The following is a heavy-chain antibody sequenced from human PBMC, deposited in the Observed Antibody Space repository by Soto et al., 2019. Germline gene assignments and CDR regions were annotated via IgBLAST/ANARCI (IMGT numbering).Heavy chain of an antibody. J-gene: IGHJ4*02. D-gene: IGHD4-17*01. CDR3: THKGYGDYPLDY. CDR2: IYWDDYK. CDR1: GFSLSTSGVG. Sequence: QITLKESGPTLVKPTQTLTLTCTFSGFSLSTSGVGVGWIRQPPGKALEWLAVIYWDDYKHYSPSLKSRLTITKHTSKNQVVLTMTNMDPVDTATYYCTHKGYGDYPLDYWGQGTLLTVSS. V-gene: IGHV2-5*02.